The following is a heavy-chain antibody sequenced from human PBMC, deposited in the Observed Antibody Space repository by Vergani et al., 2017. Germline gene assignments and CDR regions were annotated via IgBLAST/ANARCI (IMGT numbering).Heavy chain of an antibody. J-gene: IGHJ6*02. CDR3: TSTIPGRAFYYYYGMDV. CDR1: GFTFSGSA. V-gene: IGHV3-73*02. D-gene: IGHD3-3*01. Sequence: EVQLVESGGGLVQPGGSLKLSCAASGFTFSGSAMHWVRQASGKGLEWGGRIRSKANRYAPAYAASVKGRFTISRDDSKNTAYLQMNSLKTEDTAVYYCTSTIPGRAFYYYYGMDVWGQGTTVTVSS. CDR2: IRSKANRYAP.